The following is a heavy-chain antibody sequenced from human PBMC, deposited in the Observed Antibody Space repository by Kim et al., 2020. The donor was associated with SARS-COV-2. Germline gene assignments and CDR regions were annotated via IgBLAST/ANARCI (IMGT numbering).Heavy chain of an antibody. J-gene: IGHJ5*02. D-gene: IGHD6-13*01. Sequence: QKHQGRVTMPTDTSTSTAYMELRSLRSDDTAVYYCARDAARRIAAAGFDPWGQGTLVTVSS. CDR3: ARDAARRIAAAGFDP. V-gene: IGHV1-18*01.